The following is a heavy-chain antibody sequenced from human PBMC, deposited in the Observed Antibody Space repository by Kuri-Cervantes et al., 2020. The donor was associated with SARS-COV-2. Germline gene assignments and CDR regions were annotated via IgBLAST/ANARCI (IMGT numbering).Heavy chain of an antibody. CDR2: INPDGSYT. J-gene: IGHJ4*02. CDR1: GFTFSGHW. CDR3: VRDGDHWNFDY. V-gene: IGHV3-74*01. D-gene: IGHD1-1*01. Sequence: GESLKISCAASGFTFSGHWIHWVRQAPGKGLVWVSRINPDGSYTNNADSVKGRFTLSRDNAKSMLFLQMNSLRAGDTAVYYCVRDGDHWNFDYWGQGTLVTVSS.